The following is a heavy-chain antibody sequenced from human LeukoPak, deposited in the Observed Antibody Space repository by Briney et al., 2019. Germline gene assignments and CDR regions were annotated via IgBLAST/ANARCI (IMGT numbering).Heavy chain of an antibody. CDR3: AREGYCSGGTCYSTMNWFDP. Sequence: ASVKVSCKVSGYTLTELSMHWVRQAPGKGLEWMGGFDPEDGETIYAQKFQGRVTMTEDTSTDTAYMELSSLRSEDTAVYYCAREGYCSGGTCYSTMNWFDPWGQGTLVTVSS. CDR1: GYTLTELS. V-gene: IGHV1-24*01. CDR2: FDPEDGET. D-gene: IGHD2-15*01. J-gene: IGHJ5*02.